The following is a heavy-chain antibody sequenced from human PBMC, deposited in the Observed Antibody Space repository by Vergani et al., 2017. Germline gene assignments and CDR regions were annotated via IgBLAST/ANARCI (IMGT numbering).Heavy chain of an antibody. J-gene: IGHJ6*02. CDR1: GGTFSSYA. CDR2: IIPIFGTA. V-gene: IGHV1-69*18. CDR3: ARDEIYCSSTSCYNTYYYYYGMDV. Sequence: QVQLVQSGAEVKKPGSSVKVSCKASGGTFSSYAISWVRQAPGQGLEWMGRIIPIFGTANYAQKFQGRVTITADESTSTAYMELSSLRSEDTAVYYCARDEIYCSSTSCYNTYYYYYGMDVWGQGTTVTVSS. D-gene: IGHD2-2*02.